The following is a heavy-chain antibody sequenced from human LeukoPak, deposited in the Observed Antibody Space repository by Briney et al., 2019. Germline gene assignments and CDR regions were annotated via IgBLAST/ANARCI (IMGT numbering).Heavy chain of an antibody. J-gene: IGHJ4*02. D-gene: IGHD3-9*01. Sequence: GGSLRLSCAASGFTFSDYGIHWVRQAPGKGLEWVAVISKDGNNKDYADSLRGRFTISRDNSNGTVYLQMNSLGADDTAVYYCAKDYHLAGYYGPFHYWGQGTLATVSS. CDR3: AKDYHLAGYYGPFHY. CDR1: GFTFSDYG. V-gene: IGHV3-30*18. CDR2: ISKDGNNK.